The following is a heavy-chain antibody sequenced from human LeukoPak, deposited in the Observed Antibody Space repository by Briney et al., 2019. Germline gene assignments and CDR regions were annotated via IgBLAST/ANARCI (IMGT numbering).Heavy chain of an antibody. J-gene: IGHJ5*02. CDR1: GGSISSCY. D-gene: IGHD6-6*01. V-gene: IGHV4-4*09. Sequence: AETLSLTCTVSGGSISSCYWSWIRRPPGKGLEWFVYIYTSGSTNYNPSLKSLVTISVDTSKNQFSLKLSSVTAADTAVYYCARFIGAARSAVRWFDPWGQGTLVTVSS. CDR2: IYTSGST. CDR3: ARFIGAARSAVRWFDP.